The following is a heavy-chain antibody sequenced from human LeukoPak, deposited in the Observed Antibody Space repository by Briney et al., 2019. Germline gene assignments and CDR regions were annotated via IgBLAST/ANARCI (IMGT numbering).Heavy chain of an antibody. CDR2: TYYRSKWYN. J-gene: IGHJ2*01. CDR3: ARQYIDILTGYHRGELYWYFDL. CDR1: GDSVSSNSAA. D-gene: IGHD3-9*01. Sequence: SQTLSLTCAISGDSVSSNSAAWNWIRQSPSRGLEWLGRTYYRSKWYNDYAVSVKSRITINPDTSKNQFSLQLSSVTAADTAVYYCARQYIDILTGYHRGELYWYFDLWGRGTLVTVSS. V-gene: IGHV6-1*01.